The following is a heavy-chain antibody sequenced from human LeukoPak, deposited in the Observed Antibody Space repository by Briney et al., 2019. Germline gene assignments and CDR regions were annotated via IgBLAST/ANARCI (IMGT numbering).Heavy chain of an antibody. J-gene: IGHJ4*02. CDR3: AKGAVASHAPFGS. D-gene: IGHD3-10*01. CDR2: IIDSGDIT. CDR1: GFTCSSYA. V-gene: IGHV3-23*01. Sequence: GGSLRLSGEVSGFTCSSYAMSWGREAPGKGLEWVSGIIDSGDITYYADSVKGRFTISRDNSKNTLYLQMNSLRAEDTAVYYCAKGAVASHAPFGSWGQGTLVTVSS.